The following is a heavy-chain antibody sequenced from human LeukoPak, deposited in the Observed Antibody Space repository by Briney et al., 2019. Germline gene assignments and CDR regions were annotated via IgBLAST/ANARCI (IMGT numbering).Heavy chain of an antibody. CDR3: ARLHFGGNYGYYYYYMDV. D-gene: IGHD4-23*01. CDR1: EFTFSTYS. J-gene: IGHJ6*03. Sequence: GGSLRLSCAASEFTFSTYSMNWVRQAPGKGLEWVSSISSGSTYIYYADSVKGRFTISRDNAKNSLYLQMNSLRAEDTAVYYCARLHFGGNYGYYYYYMDVWGKGTTVTISS. CDR2: ISSGSTYI. V-gene: IGHV3-21*01.